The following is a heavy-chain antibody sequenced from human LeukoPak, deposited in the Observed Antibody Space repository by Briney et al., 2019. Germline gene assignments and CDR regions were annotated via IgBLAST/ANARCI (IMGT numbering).Heavy chain of an antibody. CDR1: GFTFSSYS. CDR3: AKGPLIEVAGTTWDY. CDR2: ISSSSSYI. D-gene: IGHD6-19*01. J-gene: IGHJ4*02. V-gene: IGHV3-21*04. Sequence: GGSLRLSCAASGFTFSSYSMNWVRQAPGKGLEWVSSISSSSSYIYYADSVKGRFTISRDNSKNTLYLQMNSLRAEDTAVYYCAKGPLIEVAGTTWDYWGQGTLVTVSS.